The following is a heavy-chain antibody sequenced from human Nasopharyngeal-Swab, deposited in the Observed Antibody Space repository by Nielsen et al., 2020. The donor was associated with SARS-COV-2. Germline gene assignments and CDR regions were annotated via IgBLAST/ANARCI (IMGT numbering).Heavy chain of an antibody. Sequence: GESLKISCAASGFTFSSYSMNWVRQAQGKGLEWVSSISSSSSYIYYADSVKGRFTISRDNAKNSLYLQMNSLRAEDTAVYYCARSQGERRAGAFDIWGQGTMVTVSS. CDR1: GFTFSSYS. CDR3: ARSQGERRAGAFDI. CDR2: ISSSSSYI. J-gene: IGHJ3*02. V-gene: IGHV3-21*01. D-gene: IGHD1-1*01.